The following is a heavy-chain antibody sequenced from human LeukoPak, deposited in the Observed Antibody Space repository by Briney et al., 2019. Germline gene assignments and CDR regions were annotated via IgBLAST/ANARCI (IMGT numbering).Heavy chain of an antibody. CDR1: GFSFSSYA. CDR2: ITRSGRNT. CDR3: AREGIVGVITD. Sequence: PGGSLTLSCTASGFSFSSYAVRWVRPPPGKGLEWVSSITRSGRNTYLTHSKTGHLIRSRDTSKKTPYLQTSSLGDDDAAIYYSAREGIVGVITDWGQGALVTVSS. J-gene: IGHJ4*02. D-gene: IGHD1-26*01. V-gene: IGHV3-23*01.